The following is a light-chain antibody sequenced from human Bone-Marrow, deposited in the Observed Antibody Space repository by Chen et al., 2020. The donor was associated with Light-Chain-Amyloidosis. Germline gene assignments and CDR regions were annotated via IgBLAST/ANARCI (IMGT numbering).Light chain of an antibody. J-gene: IGKJ4*01. CDR2: GSS. Sequence: EIVLTQAPVTLSLSPGEGANLSCRASQTISSNYLTWYQQKFGQAPRLLIYGSSSRATGIPDRFTGSVSGTDFTLTINRLEPEDFAMYYCQQYGTSPLTFGGGTKVEIK. CDR1: QTISSNY. V-gene: IGKV3-20*01. CDR3: QQYGTSPLT.